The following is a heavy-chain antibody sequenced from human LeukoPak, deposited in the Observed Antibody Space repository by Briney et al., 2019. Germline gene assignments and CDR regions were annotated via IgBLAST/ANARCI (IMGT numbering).Heavy chain of an antibody. D-gene: IGHD2/OR15-2a*01. CDR1: GFTFRSHA. V-gene: IGHV3-23*01. Sequence: GGSLRLSCVGSGFTFRSHAMSWVRQAPEKGLEFVSGIYENGGTTYYADSVKGRFSISRDNSKNTLYLQMDSLRAEDTAVYYCTRVSTTDDYWGQGTLVTVSS. CDR3: TRVSTTDDY. J-gene: IGHJ4*02. CDR2: IYENGGTT.